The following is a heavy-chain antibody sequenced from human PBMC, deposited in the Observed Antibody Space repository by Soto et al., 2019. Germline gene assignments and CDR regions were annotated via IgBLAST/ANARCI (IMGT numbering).Heavy chain of an antibody. V-gene: IGHV1-69*13. CDR2: IIPIFGTA. J-gene: IGHJ4*02. CDR3: ARDRHYYDSSGYIPPWFDY. Sequence: SVKVSCKASGGTFSSHAISWVRQAPGQGLEWMGGIIPIFGTANYAQKFQGRVTITADESTSTAYMELSSLRSEDTAVYYCARDRHYYDSSGYIPPWFDYWGQGTLVTVSS. D-gene: IGHD3-22*01. CDR1: GGTFSSHA.